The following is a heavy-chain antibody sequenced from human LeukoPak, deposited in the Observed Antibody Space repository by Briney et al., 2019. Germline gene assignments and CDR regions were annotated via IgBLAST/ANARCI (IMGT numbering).Heavy chain of an antibody. V-gene: IGHV3-21*01. D-gene: IGHD4-17*01. CDR1: GFTFSSYS. J-gene: IGHJ4*02. CDR2: ISSSSSYI. CDR3: ARGLGTVTTFVDY. Sequence: GGSLRLSCAASGFTFSSYSVNWVRQAPGKGLEWVSSISSSSSYIYYADSVKGRFTISRDNAKNALYLQMNSLRAEDTAVYYCARGLGTVTTFVDYWGQGTLVTVSS.